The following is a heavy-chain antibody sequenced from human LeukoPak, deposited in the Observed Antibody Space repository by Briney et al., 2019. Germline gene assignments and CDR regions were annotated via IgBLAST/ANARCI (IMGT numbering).Heavy chain of an antibody. V-gene: IGHV1-2*02. CDR3: ARVGYFGSGSYCLY. J-gene: IGHJ4*02. CDR1: GYTFTDYY. CDR2: INPSNGGT. D-gene: IGHD3-10*01. Sequence: ASVKVSCKASGYTFTDYYIHWVRQAPGQGLEWMGWINPSNGGTNFAQEFQGRVTMTRDTSISTAYMELSRLTSDDTAVYYCARVGYFGSGSYCLYWGQGTLVTVSS.